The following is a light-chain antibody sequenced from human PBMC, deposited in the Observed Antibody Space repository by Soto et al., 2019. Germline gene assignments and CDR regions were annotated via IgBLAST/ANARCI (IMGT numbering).Light chain of an antibody. V-gene: IGLV2-8*01. Sequence: QSALTQPPSVSGSPGQSVTISCTGTSSDVGGNNYVSWYQQHPGKALKLMIYEVIKRPSGVPDRFSGSKSGNTASLTVSGLQAEDEADYYCSSYAGSNNYVFGTGTKVTVL. CDR2: EVI. CDR1: SSDVGGNNY. CDR3: SSYAGSNNYV. J-gene: IGLJ1*01.